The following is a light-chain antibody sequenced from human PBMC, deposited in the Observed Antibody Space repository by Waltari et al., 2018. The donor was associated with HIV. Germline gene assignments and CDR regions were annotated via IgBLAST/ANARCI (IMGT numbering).Light chain of an antibody. J-gene: IGLJ2*01. V-gene: IGLV3-21*04. CDR3: QVWDRSSAQVI. CDR2: FDL. CDR1: NIESKS. Sequence: SYELTQPHSVSVAPGQTAMITCGGNNIESKSVQWYQQKPGQAPVLVISFDLDRPSGIPERFSGSVSGNTATLTISRVDAGDEADYYCQVWDRSSAQVIFGGGTKLAVL.